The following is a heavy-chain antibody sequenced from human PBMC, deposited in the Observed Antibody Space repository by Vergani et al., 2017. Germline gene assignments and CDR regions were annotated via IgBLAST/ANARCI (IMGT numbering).Heavy chain of an antibody. CDR2: ISAYNGNT. V-gene: IGHV1-18*01. J-gene: IGHJ4*02. CDR1: GYTFTSYG. CDR3: ARVSVFKDTKYYFDY. D-gene: IGHD3-10*01. Sequence: QVQLVQSGAEVKKPGASVKVSCKASGYTFTSYGTSWVRQAPGQGLEWMGWISAYNGNTNYAQKLQGRVTMTTDTSTSTAYMELRSLRSDDTAVYYCARVSVFKDTKYYFDYWGQGTLVTVSS.